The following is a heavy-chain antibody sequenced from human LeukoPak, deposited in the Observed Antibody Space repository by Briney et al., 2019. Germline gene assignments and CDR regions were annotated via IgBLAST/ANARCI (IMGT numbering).Heavy chain of an antibody. D-gene: IGHD6-19*01. CDR3: ARRRPDSSGWYMSWDY. Sequence: ASVKVSCKASGYTFTSYDINWVRQATGQGLEWMGWMNPNSGNTGYAQKFQGRVTMTRNTSISTAYMELSSLRSEDTAVYYCARRRPDSSGWYMSWDYWGQGTLVTVSS. J-gene: IGHJ4*02. CDR2: MNPNSGNT. V-gene: IGHV1-8*01. CDR1: GYTFTSYD.